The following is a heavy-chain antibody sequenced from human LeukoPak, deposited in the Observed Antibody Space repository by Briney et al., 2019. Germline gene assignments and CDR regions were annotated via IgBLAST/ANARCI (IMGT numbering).Heavy chain of an antibody. V-gene: IGHV1-2*02. Sequence: ASVKVSCKASGYTFTGYYMHWVRQAPGQGGEWMGWINPSSGVTNYAQKFQGRVTMTRDTSISTAYMELRRLSSGDTAVYYCARGLGDYYDTSGYYYAVPAQWGQGTLVTVSS. CDR1: GYTFTGYY. CDR2: INPSSGVT. CDR3: ARGLGDYYDTSGYYYAVPAQ. D-gene: IGHD3-22*01. J-gene: IGHJ4*02.